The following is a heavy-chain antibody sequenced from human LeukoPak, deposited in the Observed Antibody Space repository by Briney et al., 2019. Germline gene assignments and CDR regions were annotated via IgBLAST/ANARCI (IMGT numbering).Heavy chain of an antibody. Sequence: GGSLRLSCAASGFTFSSYWMSWVRQAPGKGLEWVAFIRYDGSTKYYADSVKGRFTISRDNSKNTLYLQMNSLRAEDTAVYYCAKDHSNALLRFGEVIRKTRDGYFDYWGQGTLVTVSS. V-gene: IGHV3-30*02. CDR2: IRYDGSTK. D-gene: IGHD3-10*01. CDR3: AKDHSNALLRFGEVIRKTRDGYFDY. J-gene: IGHJ4*02. CDR1: GFTFSSYW.